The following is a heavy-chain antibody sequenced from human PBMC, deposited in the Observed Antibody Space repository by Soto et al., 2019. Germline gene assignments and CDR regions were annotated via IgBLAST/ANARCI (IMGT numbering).Heavy chain of an antibody. V-gene: IGHV1-18*01. CDR2: IGPSSGNT. CDR1: GYTLTSYT. CDR3: ARDTGNFFDY. Sequence: ASVKVSCKASGYTLTSYTVSWVRQAPGQGLEWVGWIGPSSGNTDSARNLQGRVTMTTDTSTSTAYMELRSLRSDDTAVYYCARDTGNFFDYWGQGTLVTVSS. J-gene: IGHJ4*02.